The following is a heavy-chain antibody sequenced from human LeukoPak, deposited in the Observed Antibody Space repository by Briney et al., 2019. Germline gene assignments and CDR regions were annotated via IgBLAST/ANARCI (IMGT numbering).Heavy chain of an antibody. CDR2: IYYSGSA. D-gene: IGHD3-16*01. J-gene: IGHJ4*02. V-gene: IGHV4-30-4*01. Sequence: PSETLSLTCTVSGGSISSGDYYWSWIRQPPGKGLEWIGYIYYSGSAYYNPSLKSRVTISVDTSKNQFSLKVSSVTAADTAVYYCATLEIGDYYFDYWGQGTLVTVSS. CDR3: ATLEIGDYYFDY. CDR1: GGSISSGDYY.